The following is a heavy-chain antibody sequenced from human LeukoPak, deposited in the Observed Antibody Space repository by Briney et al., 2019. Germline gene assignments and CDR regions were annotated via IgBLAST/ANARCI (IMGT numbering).Heavy chain of an antibody. CDR2: ISSDGTNK. Sequence: QPGGSLRLSCAASEFTFTSYGMHWVRQAPGKGLEWVALISSDGTNKYYADSVKGRFTISRDNSKNTLYLQMDSLRAEDTAVYYCAKEGEDGYHLGYFDYWGQGTLVTVSS. CDR1: EFTFTSYG. CDR3: AKEGEDGYHLGYFDY. J-gene: IGHJ4*02. V-gene: IGHV3-30*18. D-gene: IGHD5-24*01.